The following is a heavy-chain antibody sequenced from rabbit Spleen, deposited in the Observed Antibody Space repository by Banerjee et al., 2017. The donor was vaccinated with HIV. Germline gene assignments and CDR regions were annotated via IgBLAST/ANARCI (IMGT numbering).Heavy chain of an antibody. CDR1: GFSFSTSYW. D-gene: IGHD2-1*01. J-gene: IGHJ4*01. Sequence: EESGGDLVKPVGSLTLTCTASGFSFSTSYWISWVRQDPGKGLEWIACDDGDSSGSTYYATWAKGRFTISKTSSTTVTLQMTSLTAADTATYFCARGVYDDYDTYYFDLWGPGTLAPS. CDR3: ARGVYDDYDTYYFDL. CDR2: DDGDSSGST. V-gene: IGHV1S45*01.